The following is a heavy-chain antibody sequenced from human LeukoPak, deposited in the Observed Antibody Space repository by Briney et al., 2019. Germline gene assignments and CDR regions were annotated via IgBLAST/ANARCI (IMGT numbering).Heavy chain of an antibody. Sequence: PSETLSLTCTVSGGSISSSSYYWGWIRQPPGKGLEWIGSMYYSGSTYYNPSLKSRVTISVDTSKNQFSLKLSSVTAADTAVFYCARGGVGLFDYWGQGTLVTVSS. D-gene: IGHD3-3*01. CDR1: GGSISSSSYY. CDR2: MYYSGST. CDR3: ARGGVGLFDY. V-gene: IGHV4-39*01. J-gene: IGHJ4*02.